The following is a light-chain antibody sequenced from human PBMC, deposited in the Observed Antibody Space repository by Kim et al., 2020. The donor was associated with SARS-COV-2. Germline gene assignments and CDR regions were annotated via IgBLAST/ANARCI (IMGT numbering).Light chain of an antibody. V-gene: IGKV3-11*01. Sequence: SLSPGERATLSCRASQGVNSYLAWYQQKVGQAPRLLIYDASKRATGIPPRFSGSGSGTDFTLTISSLEPEDFAIYYCQQRSAWPLTFGGGTKVDIK. CDR3: QQRSAWPLT. CDR1: QGVNSY. J-gene: IGKJ4*01. CDR2: DAS.